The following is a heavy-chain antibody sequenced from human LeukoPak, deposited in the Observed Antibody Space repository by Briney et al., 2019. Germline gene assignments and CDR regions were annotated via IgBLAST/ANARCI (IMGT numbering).Heavy chain of an antibody. J-gene: IGHJ4*02. CDR3: ARRHYYGSGSYVPKYYFDY. CDR2: INHSGST. CDR1: GGSFSGYY. V-gene: IGHV4-34*01. D-gene: IGHD3-10*01. Sequence: SETLSLTCAVYGGSFSGYYWSWIRQPPGKGLEWIGEINHSGSTNYNPSLKSRVTISVDTSKNQFSLKLSSVTAADTAVYYCARRHYYGSGSYVPKYYFDYWGQGTLVTVSS.